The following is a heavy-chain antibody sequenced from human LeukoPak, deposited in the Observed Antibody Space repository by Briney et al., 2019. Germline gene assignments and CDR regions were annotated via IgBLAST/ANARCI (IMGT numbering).Heavy chain of an antibody. CDR3: AKDSGGSGYYPYYFDY. Sequence: SGGSLRLSCAASGFTFSSYGMHWVRQAPGKGLEWVAVISYDGSNKYYADSVKGRFTISRDNSKNTLYLQMNGLRAEDTAVYYCAKDSGGSGYYPYYFDYWGQGTLVTVSS. V-gene: IGHV3-30*18. CDR1: GFTFSSYG. CDR2: ISYDGSNK. J-gene: IGHJ4*02. D-gene: IGHD3-22*01.